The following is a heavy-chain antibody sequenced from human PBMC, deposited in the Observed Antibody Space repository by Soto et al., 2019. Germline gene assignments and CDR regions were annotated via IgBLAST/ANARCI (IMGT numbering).Heavy chain of an antibody. V-gene: IGHV3-23*01. D-gene: IGHD1-7*01. CDR2: SSATGAGT. J-gene: IGHJ4*02. CDR3: AKDRRAGGNYGFYSDF. Sequence: EVQLLESGGGLVQPGGSLRLSCAASGFTFSSYGMTWVRQAQGKGLEWVSFSSATGAGTYYADSVKGRFTISRDNSKNTLYPQMTSLKADDTAVYYCAKDRRAGGNYGFYSDFWGQGALVIVSS. CDR1: GFTFSSYG.